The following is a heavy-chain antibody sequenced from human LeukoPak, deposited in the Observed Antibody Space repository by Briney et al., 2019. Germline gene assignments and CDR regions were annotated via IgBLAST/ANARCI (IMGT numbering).Heavy chain of an antibody. CDR2: INPNSGGT. V-gene: IGHV1-2*02. CDR3: AREEVIAAAGPTLDY. D-gene: IGHD6-13*01. CDR1: GYTFTDYY. J-gene: IGHJ4*02. Sequence: ASVTVSYKASGYTFTDYYMHWVRQAPGQGLEWMGWINPNSGGTNYAQKFQGRVTMTRDTSISTAYMELSRLRSDDTAVFYCAREEVIAAAGPTLDYWGQGALVTVSS.